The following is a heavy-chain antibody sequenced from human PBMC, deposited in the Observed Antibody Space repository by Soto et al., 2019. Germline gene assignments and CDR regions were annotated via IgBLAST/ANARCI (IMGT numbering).Heavy chain of an antibody. CDR2: IRRNAYGVTT. CDR3: TRASTLDLAF. D-gene: IGHD3-16*01. V-gene: IGHV3-49*04. CDR1: GFKFGDYA. Sequence: PAGSLRVSCTTSGFKFGDYALRWVRKAPGKGLEWVGFIRRNAYGVTTDYAASVKGRFTPSRDDSKSXAYLQMNSRRTEDTALYYCTRASTLDLAFWCQRSLVTVAS. J-gene: IGHJ4*02.